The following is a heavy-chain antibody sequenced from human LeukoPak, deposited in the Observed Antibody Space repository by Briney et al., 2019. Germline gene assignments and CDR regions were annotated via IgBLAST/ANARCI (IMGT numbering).Heavy chain of an antibody. D-gene: IGHD3-9*01. V-gene: IGHV4-4*02. CDR1: GGSISSSNW. Sequence: SGTLSLTCAVSGGSISSSNWWSWVRQPPGKGLEWIGEIYHSGSTNYNPSLKSRVTISVDKSKNQFSLKLSSVTAADTAVYYCARESFGVGILTGYYLDYWGQGTLVTVSS. J-gene: IGHJ4*02. CDR2: IYHSGST. CDR3: ARESFGVGILTGYYLDY.